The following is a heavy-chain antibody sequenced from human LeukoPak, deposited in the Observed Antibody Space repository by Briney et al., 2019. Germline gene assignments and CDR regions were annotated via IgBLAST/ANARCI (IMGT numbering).Heavy chain of an antibody. J-gene: IGHJ3*02. CDR3: ARESSGATKFSDAFDI. V-gene: IGHV1-8*01. CDR1: GYTFTSYD. CDR2: LNPNSGNT. Sequence: ASVKVSCKASGYTFTSYDINWVRQAPGQGLEWMGWLNPNSGNTGYPQKFQGRVTMTRNTSISTAYMELSSLRSEDTAVYYCARESSGATKFSDAFDIWGQGTMVTVSS. D-gene: IGHD1-26*01.